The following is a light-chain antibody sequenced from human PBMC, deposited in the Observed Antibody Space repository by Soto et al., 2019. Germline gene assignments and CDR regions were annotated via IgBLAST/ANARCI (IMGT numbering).Light chain of an antibody. V-gene: IGLV3-21*02. Sequence: SYELTQPPSVSVAPGQTARITCGGSNIGSKSVHWYQQKPGQAPELVVYDDSDRPSGIPERFSGSNSGNTATLTITGVETGDGAEYYCQVWDSSGDFVVFGGGTKLTVL. CDR2: DDS. CDR3: QVWDSSGDFVV. CDR1: NIGSKS. J-gene: IGLJ2*01.